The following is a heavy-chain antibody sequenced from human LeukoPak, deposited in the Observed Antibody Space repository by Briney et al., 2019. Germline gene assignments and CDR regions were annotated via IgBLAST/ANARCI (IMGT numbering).Heavy chain of an antibody. Sequence: PGGSLRLSCAASGFTFSSYWMSWVRQAPGKGLEWVANIKQDGSEKYYVDSVKGRFTISRDNAKNSLYLQMNSLRAEDTALYYCARPSRRYQLYGGWFDPWGQGTLVTVSS. V-gene: IGHV3-7*03. J-gene: IGHJ5*02. D-gene: IGHD2-2*01. CDR3: ARPSRRYQLYGGWFDP. CDR1: GFTFSSYW. CDR2: IKQDGSEK.